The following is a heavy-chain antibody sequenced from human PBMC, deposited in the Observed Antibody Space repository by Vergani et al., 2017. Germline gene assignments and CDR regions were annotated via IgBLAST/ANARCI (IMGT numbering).Heavy chain of an antibody. D-gene: IGHD3-3*01. CDR3: VGVDFWSGTPFDAFDI. CDR2: INPNSGGT. V-gene: IGHV1-2*02. Sequence: QVQLVQSGAEVKKPGASVKVSCKASGYTFTGYYMHWVRQAPGQGLEWMGWINPNSGGTNYAQKFQGRVTMTRDTSISTAYMELSRLRSDDTAVYYCVGVDFWSGTPFDAFDIWGQGTMVTVSS. CDR1: GYTFTGYY. J-gene: IGHJ3*02.